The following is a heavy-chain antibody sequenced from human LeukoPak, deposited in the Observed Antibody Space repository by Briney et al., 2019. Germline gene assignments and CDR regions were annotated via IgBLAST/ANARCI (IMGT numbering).Heavy chain of an antibody. CDR2: ISADAVDT. Sequence: GGSLRLSCVASGFTFSNHAMTWVRQAPGKGLEWVSAISADAVDTFYAPSVKGRFTISKDNSKNTVYLQINSLRAEDTAIYYCAKDVWWSVSWGQGTLVTVSS. CDR1: GFTFSNHA. D-gene: IGHD2-8*02. V-gene: IGHV3-23*01. CDR3: AKDVWWSVS. J-gene: IGHJ5*02.